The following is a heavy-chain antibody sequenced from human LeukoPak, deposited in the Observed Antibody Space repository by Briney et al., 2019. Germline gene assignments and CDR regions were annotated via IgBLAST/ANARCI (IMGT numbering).Heavy chain of an antibody. J-gene: IGHJ4*02. CDR2: ISSSSSYI. CDR3: ATDRNHDYIWGSYRPDYFDY. Sequence: PGGSLRLSCAASGFTFSSYTMNWVRQAPGKGLEWVSSISSSSSYIYYADSVKGRFTISRDNAKNSLYLQMNSLRAEDTAVYYCATDRNHDYIWGSYRPDYFDYWGQGTLVTVSS. V-gene: IGHV3-21*01. D-gene: IGHD3-16*02. CDR1: GFTFSSYT.